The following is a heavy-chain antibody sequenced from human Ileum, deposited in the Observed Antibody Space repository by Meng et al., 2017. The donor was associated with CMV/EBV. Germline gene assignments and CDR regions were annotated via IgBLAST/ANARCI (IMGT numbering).Heavy chain of an antibody. V-gene: IGHV6-1*01. CDR1: GNCVSTNNVA. D-gene: IGHD6-6*01. CDR2: TAYRSKWDY. Sequence: HRRQAGPRLVQPPQAPSITCDISGNCVSTNNVAWNRIRQSPLRGLEWLGRTAYRSKWDYEYSVSVESRITISPDTSKNQFSLHLRSVTPEDTAIYYCARESELLRFDHWGQGTLVTVSS. CDR3: ARESELLRFDH. J-gene: IGHJ4*02.